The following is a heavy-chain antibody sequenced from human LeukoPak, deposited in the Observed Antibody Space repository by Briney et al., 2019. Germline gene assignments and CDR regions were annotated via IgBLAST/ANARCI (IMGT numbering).Heavy chain of an antibody. D-gene: IGHD2-21*02. CDR2: IYPGDSDT. J-gene: IGHJ3*02. CDR1: GYSFTSYW. Sequence: GESLKISCKGSGYSFTSYWIGWVRQMPGKGLEWMGIIYPGDSDTRYSPSFQGQVTISADKSISTAYLQWSSLKASDTAMYYCARGLLVVVTVGGAFDIWGQGTMVTVSS. CDR3: ARGLLVVVTVGGAFDI. V-gene: IGHV5-51*01.